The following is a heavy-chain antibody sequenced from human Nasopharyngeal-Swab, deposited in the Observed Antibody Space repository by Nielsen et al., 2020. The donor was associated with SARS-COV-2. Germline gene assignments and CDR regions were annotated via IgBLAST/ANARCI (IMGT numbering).Heavy chain of an antibody. CDR1: GFTVSSNY. D-gene: IGHD4-17*01. Sequence: EGSLRLSCAASGFTVSSNYMSWVRQAPGKGLEWVSVIYSGGSTYYADSVKGRFTISRDNSKNTLYLQMNSLRAEDTAVYYCATTVTTGTGDYWGQGTLVTVSS. J-gene: IGHJ4*02. V-gene: IGHV3-53*01. CDR3: ATTVTTGTGDY. CDR2: IYSGGST.